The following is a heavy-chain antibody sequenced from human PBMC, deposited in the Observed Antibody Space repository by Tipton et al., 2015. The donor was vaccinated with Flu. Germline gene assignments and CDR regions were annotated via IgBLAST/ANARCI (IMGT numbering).Heavy chain of an antibody. J-gene: IGHJ4*02. D-gene: IGHD7-27*01. Sequence: SLRLSCAASGFSFSNYGMEWVRQAPGKGLEWVAFIAYDGSNKHYTDSVKGRFTISRDNAKNCLYLQLDSLRAEDTALYYCATLTGDDYWGQGDLVTVSS. CDR3: ATLTGDDY. CDR2: IAYDGSNK. V-gene: IGHV3-30*12. CDR1: GFSFSNYG.